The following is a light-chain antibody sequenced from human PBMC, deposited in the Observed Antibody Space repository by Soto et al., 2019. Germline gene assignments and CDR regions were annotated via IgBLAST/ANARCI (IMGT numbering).Light chain of an antibody. CDR1: QSINSN. J-gene: IGKJ5*01. Sequence: EVLMTQSPAALSVSPGDRATLSCRASQSINSNLAWYQQKPGQAPRLLIYGASTRATGIPARFSGSGSGTEFTLTISSLQSEDFAVYYCQQYNYWPPIPFGQGTRPAIK. CDR3: QQYNYWPPIP. V-gene: IGKV3-15*01. CDR2: GAS.